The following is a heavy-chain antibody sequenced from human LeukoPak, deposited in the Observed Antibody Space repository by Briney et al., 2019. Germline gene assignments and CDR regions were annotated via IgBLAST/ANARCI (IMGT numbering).Heavy chain of an antibody. V-gene: IGHV3-66*04. Sequence: PGGSLRLSCAASGFTVGYNYMTWVRQAPGKGLEWVAAIYNSGSTYYADSVKGRFTISRDNSKNTMYLQMNSLKGEDTAVYCCARRSNPPGRIDHWGQGTLVTVSS. CDR3: ARRSNPPGRIDH. D-gene: IGHD1-14*01. CDR2: IYNSGST. CDR1: GFTVGYNY. J-gene: IGHJ4*02.